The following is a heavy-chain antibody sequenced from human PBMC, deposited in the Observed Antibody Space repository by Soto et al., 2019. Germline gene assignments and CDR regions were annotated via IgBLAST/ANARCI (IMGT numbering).Heavy chain of an antibody. Sequence: VQLVESGGGLVQPGGSLRLSCAASGFTFSAFWMHWVRQVPGKGLMWVARINSEGTSTIHADSVKGRFSISRDNAKNTLYLHMSSLRAEDTGVYYCTRVSTQLEDDYWGQGARATVSA. J-gene: IGHJ4*02. D-gene: IGHD1-1*01. V-gene: IGHV3-74*01. CDR2: INSEGTST. CDR1: GFTFSAFW. CDR3: TRVSTQLEDDY.